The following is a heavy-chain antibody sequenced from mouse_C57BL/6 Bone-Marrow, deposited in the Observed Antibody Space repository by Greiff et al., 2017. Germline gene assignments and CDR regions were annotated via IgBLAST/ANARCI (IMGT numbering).Heavy chain of an antibody. V-gene: IGHV1-39*01. CDR3: ARSITTVVATNFDY. Sequence: EVKLVESGPELVKPGASVKISCKASGYSFTDYNMNWVKQSNGKSLEWIGVINPNYGTTSYNQKFKGKATLTVDQSSSTAYMQLNSLTSEDSAVYYCARSITTVVATNFDYWGQGTTLTVSS. D-gene: IGHD1-1*01. J-gene: IGHJ2*01. CDR2: INPNYGTT. CDR1: GYSFTDYN.